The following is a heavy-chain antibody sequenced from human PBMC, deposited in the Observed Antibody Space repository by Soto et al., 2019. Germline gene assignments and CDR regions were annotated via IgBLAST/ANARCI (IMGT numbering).Heavy chain of an antibody. CDR1: GFSFSSYA. CDR2: ISPSGDAT. Sequence: EVQLLESGGGLLQPGGSLRLSCAASGFSFSSYAMTWARQAPGKGLEWVSSISPSGDATYYTDSVKGRFTISRDNSRNTLSLQMNSLRAEDTAIYYWAKNYHFDHWGLGTLVTVSS. V-gene: IGHV3-23*01. CDR3: AKNYHFDH. J-gene: IGHJ4*02. D-gene: IGHD1-7*01.